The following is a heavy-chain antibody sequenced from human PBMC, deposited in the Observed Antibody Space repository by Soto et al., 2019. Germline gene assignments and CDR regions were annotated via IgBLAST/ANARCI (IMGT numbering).Heavy chain of an antibody. J-gene: IGHJ4*02. D-gene: IGHD2-15*01. CDR2: IKSKTDGGTT. Sequence: LSLTCAASGFTFSNAWMNWVRQAPGKGLEWVGRIKSKTDGGTTDYAAPVKGRFTISRDDSKNTLYLQMNSLKTEDTAVYYCTTCTHRGVRHAADYWGQGTLVTVSS. CDR3: TTCTHRGVRHAADY. V-gene: IGHV3-15*07. CDR1: GFTFSNAW.